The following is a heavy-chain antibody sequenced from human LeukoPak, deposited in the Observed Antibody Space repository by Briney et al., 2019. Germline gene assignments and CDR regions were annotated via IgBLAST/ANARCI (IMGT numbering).Heavy chain of an antibody. J-gene: IGHJ6*03. CDR3: ARERDYDILTGYSPIYYYYMDV. CDR1: GGSISSYY. CDR2: IYTSGST. Sequence: SETLSLTCTVSGGSISSYYWSWIRQPAGKGLEWIGRIYTSGSTNYNPSLKSRVTMSVDTSKNQFSLKLSSVTAGDTAVYYCARERDYDILTGYSPIYYYYMDVWGKGTTVTVSS. D-gene: IGHD3-9*01. V-gene: IGHV4-4*07.